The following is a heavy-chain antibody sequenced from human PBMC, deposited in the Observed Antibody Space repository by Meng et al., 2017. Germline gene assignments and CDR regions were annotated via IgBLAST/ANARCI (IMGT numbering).Heavy chain of an antibody. Sequence: CGGGEKEPGGLGKVSCKAFGNPFTGNYMHWGRQAPGQGLEWMGRINPNSGGTNYAQKFQGRVTMTRDTSISTAYMELSRLRSDDTAVYYCARGDWGSLSFDYWGQGTLVTVSS. V-gene: IGHV1-2*06. CDR1: GNPFTGNY. CDR3: ARGDWGSLSFDY. J-gene: IGHJ4*02. CDR2: INPNSGGT. D-gene: IGHD7-27*01.